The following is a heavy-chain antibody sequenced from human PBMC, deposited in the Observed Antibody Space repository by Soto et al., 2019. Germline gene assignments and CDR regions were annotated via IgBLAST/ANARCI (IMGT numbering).Heavy chain of an antibody. V-gene: IGHV1-69*13. CDR3: VLRRDGYNAAFFDY. CDR1: GGTFSSYA. Sequence: SVKVSCKXSGGTFSSYAFSWVRQAPGQGLEWMGGIIRIFHTPTYAQKCQGRVTITADESTSTAYMDLISRRSGDTAVYYCVLRRDGYNAAFFDYWCQGTLVTVSS. J-gene: IGHJ4*02. D-gene: IGHD2-21*01. CDR2: IIRIFHTP.